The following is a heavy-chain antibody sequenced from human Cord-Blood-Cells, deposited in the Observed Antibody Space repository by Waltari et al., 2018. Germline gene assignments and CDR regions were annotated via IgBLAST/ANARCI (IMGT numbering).Heavy chain of an antibody. J-gene: IGHJ5*02. CDR1: GGSFSGYY. Sequence: QVQLQQWGAGLLKPSETLSLTCAAYGGSFSGYYWSWIRQHPGKGLEWIGEINHSGSTNYNPSLKSRVTISVDTSKNQFSLKLSSVTAADTAVYYCARAVRLAWLVSNWFDPWGQGTLVTVSS. CDR2: INHSGST. D-gene: IGHD6-19*01. CDR3: ARAVRLAWLVSNWFDP. V-gene: IGHV4-34*01.